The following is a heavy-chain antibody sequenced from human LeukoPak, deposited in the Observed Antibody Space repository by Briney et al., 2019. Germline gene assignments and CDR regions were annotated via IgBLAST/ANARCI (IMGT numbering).Heavy chain of an antibody. J-gene: IGHJ4*02. Sequence: GGSLRLSCVGSRFTISKYWMHWVRQAPGTGLVWVSRIHPDGSITTYADSVKGRFTISRDNSKNTLYLQMNSLRAEDTAVYFCAKERQAGDYFTSDYWGQGTLVTVSS. CDR3: AKERQAGDYFTSDY. CDR1: RFTISKYW. V-gene: IGHV3-74*03. CDR2: IHPDGSIT. D-gene: IGHD4-17*01.